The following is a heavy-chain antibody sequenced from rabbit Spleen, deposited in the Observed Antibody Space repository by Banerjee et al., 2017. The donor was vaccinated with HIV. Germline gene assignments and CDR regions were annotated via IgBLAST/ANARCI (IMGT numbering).Heavy chain of an antibody. CDR1: GFDFSRGDD. CDR2: IYTGNRKT. D-gene: IGHD4-2*01. Sequence: QSLEESGGDLVKPVASLTLTCKASGFDFSRGDDMCCVRQDPGKGLEWIGCIYTGNRKTYYAGWAKGRFTISKASSTTVTLQMTSLTAADTAPYFCARDSGSNPYIDVYFNLWGPGTLVTVS. J-gene: IGHJ4*01. CDR3: ARDSGSNPYIDVYFNL. V-gene: IGHV1S40*01.